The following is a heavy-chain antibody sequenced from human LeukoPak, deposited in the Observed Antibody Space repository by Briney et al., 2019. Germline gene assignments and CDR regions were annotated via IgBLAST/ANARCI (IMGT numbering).Heavy chain of an antibody. Sequence: SETLSLTCTVSGGSISSSSYYWGWIRQPPGKGLEWIGSIYYSGSTYYNPSLKSRVTISLDTSRNQFSLKLNSVTAADTAVYYCARDAVDYDILTGYYIRWFDPWGQGTLVTVPS. D-gene: IGHD3-9*01. CDR2: IYYSGST. J-gene: IGHJ5*02. CDR1: GGSISSSSYY. V-gene: IGHV4-39*07. CDR3: ARDAVDYDILTGYYIRWFDP.